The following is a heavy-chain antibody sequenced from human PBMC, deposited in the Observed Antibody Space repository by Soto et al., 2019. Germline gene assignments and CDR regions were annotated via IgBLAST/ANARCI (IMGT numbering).Heavy chain of an antibody. CDR2: INAGNGNT. Sequence: ASLKVSCKASGYTFNSYAMHWVRQAPGQRLEWMGWINAGNGNTKYSQKFQGRVTITRDTSASTAYMELSSLRSEDTAVYYCASVRYYYGSGSPKASYYYYGMDVWGQGTTVTVSS. J-gene: IGHJ6*02. CDR1: GYTFNSYA. CDR3: ASVRYYYGSGSPKASYYYYGMDV. V-gene: IGHV1-3*01. D-gene: IGHD3-10*01.